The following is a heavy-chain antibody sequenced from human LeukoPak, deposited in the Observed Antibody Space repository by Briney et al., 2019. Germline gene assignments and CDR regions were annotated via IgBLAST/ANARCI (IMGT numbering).Heavy chain of an antibody. D-gene: IGHD1-1*01. Sequence: GGSPRLSCTASGFIFSTYVIHWVRQAPGKGLEWVAVMSPDGSIKLYTDSMKGRFTISRDNAKNSLYLQMNSLRAEDTAVYYCARDGASIDDQYYGLDVWGQGTTVTVSS. J-gene: IGHJ6*02. V-gene: IGHV3-30-3*01. CDR2: MSPDGSIK. CDR3: ARDGASIDDQYYGLDV. CDR1: GFIFSTYV.